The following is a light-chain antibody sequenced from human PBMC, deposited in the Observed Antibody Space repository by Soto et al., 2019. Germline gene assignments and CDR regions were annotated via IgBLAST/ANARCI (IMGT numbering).Light chain of an antibody. CDR2: ATS. J-gene: IGKJ1*01. V-gene: IGKV3-20*01. CDR1: QSISATY. Sequence: EIGLTQSPGTLSLFPGERATFSCRTSQSISATYLAWYQQKPGQAPRLLIYATSSRATGIPDRFSGSGSRTDFTLTISRLEPDDSAVYYCQQYASLPRTFGQGTKVEI. CDR3: QQYASLPRT.